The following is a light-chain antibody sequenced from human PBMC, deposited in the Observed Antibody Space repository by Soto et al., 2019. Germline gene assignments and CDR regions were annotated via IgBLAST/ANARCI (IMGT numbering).Light chain of an antibody. Sequence: EIVLTQSPATLSLSPGERATLSCRASQSVSSYLAWYQQKPGQAPRLLIYDASNRATGITARFSGSGSGTDFTLTISRLEPEDFAVYYCQQYGSSLWTFGQGTKVEIK. CDR2: DAS. J-gene: IGKJ1*01. V-gene: IGKV3-20*01. CDR3: QQYGSSLWT. CDR1: QSVSSY.